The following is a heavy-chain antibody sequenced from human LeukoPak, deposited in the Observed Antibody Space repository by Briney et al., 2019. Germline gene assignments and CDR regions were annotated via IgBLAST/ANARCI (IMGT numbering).Heavy chain of an antibody. CDR3: ARDTVSYYDILTGYRNPYGMDV. CDR1: GGSISSNTSF. CDR2: IYYSGST. J-gene: IGHJ6*02. D-gene: IGHD3-9*01. Sequence: SETLSLTCAVSGGSISSNTSFWGWIRQPPGKGLEWIGYIYYSGSTNYNPSLKSRVTISVDTSKNQFSLKLSSVTAADTAVYYCARDTVSYYDILTGYRNPYGMDVWGQGTTVTVSS. V-gene: IGHV4-61*01.